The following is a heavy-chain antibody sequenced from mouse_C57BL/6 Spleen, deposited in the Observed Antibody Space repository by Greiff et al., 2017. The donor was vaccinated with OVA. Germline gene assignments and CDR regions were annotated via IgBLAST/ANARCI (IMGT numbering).Heavy chain of an antibody. CDR3: AYGNYADWYFDV. Sequence: VQLQQSGTELVKPGASVKLSCKASGYTFTSYWMHWVKQRPGQGLEWIGNINPSNGGTNYNEKFKSKATLTVDKSSSTAYMQLSSLTSEDSAVYYCAYGNYADWYFDVWGTGTTVTVSS. D-gene: IGHD2-1*01. V-gene: IGHV1-53*01. CDR2: INPSNGGT. CDR1: GYTFTSYW. J-gene: IGHJ1*03.